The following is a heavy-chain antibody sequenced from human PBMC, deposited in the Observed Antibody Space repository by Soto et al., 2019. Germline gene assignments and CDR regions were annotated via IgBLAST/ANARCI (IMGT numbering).Heavy chain of an antibody. CDR1: GGSISSSSYY. V-gene: IGHV4-39*01. J-gene: IGHJ6*02. CDR3: ARLGIAVAGTVYYYYGMDV. Sequence: SETLSLTCTVSGGSISSSSYYWGWIRQPPGKGLEWIGSIYYSGSTYYNPSLKSRVTISVDTSKNQFSLKLSSVTAADTAVYYCARLGIAVAGTVYYYYGMDVWGQGTTVTVSS. D-gene: IGHD6-19*01. CDR2: IYYSGST.